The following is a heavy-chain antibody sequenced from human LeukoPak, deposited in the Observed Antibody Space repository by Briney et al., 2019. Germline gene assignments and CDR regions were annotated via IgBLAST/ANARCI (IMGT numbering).Heavy chain of an antibody. J-gene: IGHJ4*02. D-gene: IGHD3-22*01. Sequence: GGSLRLSCAASGFTFSSYAMSWVRQAPGKGLEWVSAISGSGGSTYYADSVKGRFTISRDNSKNTLYLQMNSLRAEDTAVYYCGKDRTIDYYDSSGYYTNFDYWGQGTLVTVSS. CDR2: ISGSGGST. CDR3: GKDRTIDYYDSSGYYTNFDY. CDR1: GFTFSSYA. V-gene: IGHV3-23*01.